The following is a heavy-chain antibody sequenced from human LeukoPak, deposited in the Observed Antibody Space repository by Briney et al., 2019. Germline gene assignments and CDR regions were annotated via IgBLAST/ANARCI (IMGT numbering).Heavy chain of an antibody. V-gene: IGHV3-20*04. CDR2: INWNGGST. CDR3: ARVDIVATIGGEFDY. J-gene: IGHJ4*02. CDR1: GFTFDDYG. D-gene: IGHD5-12*01. Sequence: PGGSLRLSCAASGFTFDDYGMSWVRQAPGKGLEWVSGINWNGGSTGYADSVKGRFTISRDNAKNSLYLQMNSLRAEDTALYYCARVDIVATIGGEFDYWGQGTLVTVSS.